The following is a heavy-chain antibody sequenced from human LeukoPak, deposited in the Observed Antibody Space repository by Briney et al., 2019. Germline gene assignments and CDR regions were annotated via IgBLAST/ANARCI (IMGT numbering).Heavy chain of an antibody. J-gene: IGHJ4*02. CDR3: ARGADYGGNLLALDY. V-gene: IGHV4-39*07. Sequence: SETLSLTCTVSGGSISSSSYYWGWIRQPPGKGLEWIGSIFHRGSTYYNPSLKSRVTISVDTSKNQFSLKLSSVTAADTAVYYCARGADYGGNLLALDYWGQGTLVTVSS. D-gene: IGHD4-23*01. CDR1: GGSISSSSYY. CDR2: IFHRGST.